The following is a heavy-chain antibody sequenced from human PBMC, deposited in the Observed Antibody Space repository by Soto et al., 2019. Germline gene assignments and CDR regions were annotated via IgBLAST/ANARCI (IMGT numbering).Heavy chain of an antibody. D-gene: IGHD6-19*01. CDR2: IIPIFGTA. J-gene: IGHJ4*02. Sequence: GASVKVSCKASGGTFSSYAISWVRQAPGQGLEWMGGIIPIFGTANYAQKFQGRVTITADKSTSTAYMELSSLRSEDTAVYYCAKSSGWSTYFDYWGQGTLVTVSS. V-gene: IGHV1-69*06. CDR3: AKSSGWSTYFDY. CDR1: GGTFSSYA.